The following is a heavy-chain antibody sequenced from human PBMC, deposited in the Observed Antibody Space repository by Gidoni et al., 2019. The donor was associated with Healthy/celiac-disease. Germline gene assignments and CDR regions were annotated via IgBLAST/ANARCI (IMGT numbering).Heavy chain of an antibody. D-gene: IGHD3-3*01. V-gene: IGHV3-23*04. J-gene: IGHJ4*02. Sequence: EVPLVESGGGLVQVGGSLRLSCAASGFTFSSYAMSWVRQAPGKGLEWVSAISGSGGSTYYADSVKGRFTISRDNSKNTLYLQMNSLRAEDTAVYYCAKPPYDFWSGYPYDYWGQGTLVTVSS. CDR1: GFTFSSYA. CDR3: AKPPYDFWSGYPYDY. CDR2: ISGSGGST.